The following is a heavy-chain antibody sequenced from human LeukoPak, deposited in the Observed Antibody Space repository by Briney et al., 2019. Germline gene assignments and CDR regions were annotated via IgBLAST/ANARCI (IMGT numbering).Heavy chain of an antibody. V-gene: IGHV1-18*01. CDR3: ALGPPNRYCSSTSCLWRFDY. Sequence: ASVKVSCKASGYTFTSYGISWVRQAPGQGLEWMGWISAYNGNTNYAQKLQGRVTMTTDTSTSTAYMELRSLRSDDTAVYYCALGPPNRYCSSTSCLWRFDYWGQGTLVTVSS. J-gene: IGHJ4*02. D-gene: IGHD2-2*01. CDR2: ISAYNGNT. CDR1: GYTFTSYG.